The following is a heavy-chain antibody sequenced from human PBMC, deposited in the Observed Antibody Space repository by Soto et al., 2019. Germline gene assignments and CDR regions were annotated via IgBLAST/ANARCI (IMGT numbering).Heavy chain of an antibody. CDR3: ARGGPPYYYYYMDV. CDR1: GFTFSSYW. J-gene: IGHJ6*03. V-gene: IGHV3-7*01. Sequence: EVQLVESGGGLVQPGGSPRLSCAASGFTFSSYWMSWVRQAPGKGLEWVANIKQDGSEKYYVDSVKGRFTISRDNAKNSLYLQMNSLRAEDTAVYYCARGGPPYYYYYMDVWGKGTTVTVSS. CDR2: IKQDGSEK.